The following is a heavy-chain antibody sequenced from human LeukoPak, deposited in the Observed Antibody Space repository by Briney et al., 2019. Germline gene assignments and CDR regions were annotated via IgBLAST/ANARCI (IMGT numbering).Heavy chain of an antibody. CDR2: IYSGGTT. CDR1: GLTVSNNY. J-gene: IGHJ4*02. V-gene: IGHV3-66*01. Sequence: PGGSLRLSCAVSGLTVSNNYMSWVRQAPGKGLEWVSVIYSGGTTYYADSVKGRFTISRDNSKNTLYLHMNSLRAEDTAVYYCARDRAPPTSWYFDYWGQGTLVTISS. D-gene: IGHD2-2*01. CDR3: ARDRAPPTSWYFDY.